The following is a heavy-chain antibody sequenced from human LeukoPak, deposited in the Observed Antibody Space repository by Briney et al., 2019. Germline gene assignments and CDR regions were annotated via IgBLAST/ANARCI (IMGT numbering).Heavy chain of an antibody. CDR1: GFIFSNYW. D-gene: IGHD2-15*01. CDR2: LKPDGSDK. V-gene: IGHV3-7*01. J-gene: IGHJ4*02. Sequence: GGSLILSCAASGFIFSNYWMSWVRQAPGKGPEWVANLKPDGSDKYYVDSVKGRFTISRDNAKNSLYLQMDYLRAEDTALYYCARVDCTGGSCFSGFDHWGQGTLVTVSS. CDR3: ARVDCTGGSCFSGFDH.